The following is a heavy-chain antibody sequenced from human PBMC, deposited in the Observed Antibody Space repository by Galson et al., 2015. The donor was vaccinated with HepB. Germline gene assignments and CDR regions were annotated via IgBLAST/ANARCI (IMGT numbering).Heavy chain of an antibody. Sequence: SLRLSCAASGFTFKHYAMTWVRQGPGKGLEWVSVVSGSGGSTFYADSVKGRFTISRDNSRNTLYLQMNSLRAEDTAVYYCATSPYYYDSNGYLTAIDYWGQGTLVAVSS. CDR1: GFTFKHYA. D-gene: IGHD3-22*01. J-gene: IGHJ4*02. CDR2: VSGSGGST. CDR3: ATSPYYYDSNGYLTAIDY. V-gene: IGHV3-23*01.